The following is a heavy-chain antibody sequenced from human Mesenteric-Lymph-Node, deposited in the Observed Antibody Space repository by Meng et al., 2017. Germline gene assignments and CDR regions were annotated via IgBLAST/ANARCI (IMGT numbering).Heavy chain of an antibody. V-gene: IGHV4-34*01. D-gene: IGHD3-9*01. CDR1: GGSFSGYY. Sequence: QVLPPQWGAGLLKPSETLSLTCAVYGGSFSGYYWSWIRQPPGKGLEWIGEINHSGSTNYNPSLKSRVTISVDTSKNQFSLKLSSVTAADTAVYYCARGPFTYYDILTGIWFDPWGQGTLVTVSS. CDR3: ARGPFTYYDILTGIWFDP. CDR2: INHSGST. J-gene: IGHJ5*02.